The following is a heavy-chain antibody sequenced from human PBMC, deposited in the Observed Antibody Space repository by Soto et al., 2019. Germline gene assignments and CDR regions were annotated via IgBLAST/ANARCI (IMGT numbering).Heavy chain of an antibody. Sequence: VQLVESGGGLIQPGGSLRLSCAASGFTVSSNYMSWVRQAPGKGLEWVSVIYSGGSTYYADSVKGRFTISRDNSKKTLYLQMNSLKTEDTAVYFCARLMGTSFDLWGRGTLVTVSS. D-gene: IGHD2-8*01. CDR1: GFTVSSNY. J-gene: IGHJ4*02. CDR3: ARLMGTSFDL. CDR2: IYSGGST. V-gene: IGHV3-53*01.